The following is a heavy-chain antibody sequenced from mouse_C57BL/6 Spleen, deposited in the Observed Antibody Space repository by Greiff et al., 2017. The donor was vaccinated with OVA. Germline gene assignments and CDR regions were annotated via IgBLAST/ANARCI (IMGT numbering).Heavy chain of an antibody. CDR2: IWSGGST. V-gene: IGHV2-2*01. Sequence: QVQLQQSGPGLVQPSQSLSITCTVSGFSLTSYGVHWVRQSPGQGLEWLGVIWSGGSTDYNAAFISRLSISKDNSKSQVFFKMNSLQADDTAIYYCARSTMVTTAWFAYWGQGTLVTVSA. CDR3: ARSTMVTTAWFAY. D-gene: IGHD2-2*01. J-gene: IGHJ3*01. CDR1: GFSLTSYG.